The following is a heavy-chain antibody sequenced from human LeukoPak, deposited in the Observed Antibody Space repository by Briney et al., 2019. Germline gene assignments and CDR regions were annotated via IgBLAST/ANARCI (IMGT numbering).Heavy chain of an antibody. D-gene: IGHD2-2*01. J-gene: IGHJ6*03. Sequence: SETLSLTCTVSAYSISSGYFWGWIRQPPGKGLEWIGSIYYSGSTYYNPSLKSRVTVSVDTSKNQFSLKLSSVTAADTAVYYCARHPRRIVVVPAAIIYYYYMDVWGKGTTVTISS. CDR2: IYYSGST. CDR3: ARHPRRIVVVPAAIIYYYYMDV. V-gene: IGHV4-38-2*02. CDR1: AYSISSGYF.